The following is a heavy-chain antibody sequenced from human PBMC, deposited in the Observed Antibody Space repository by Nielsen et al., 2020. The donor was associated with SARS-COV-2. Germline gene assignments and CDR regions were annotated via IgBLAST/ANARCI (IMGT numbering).Heavy chain of an antibody. CDR3: ARVPFFEGSGYYPGDY. Sequence: WVRQAPGQGLEWMGGIIPIFGTANYAQKFQGRVTITADKSTSTAYMELSSLRSEDTAVYYCARVPFFEGSGYYPGDYWGQGTLVTVSS. V-gene: IGHV1-69*06. J-gene: IGHJ4*02. D-gene: IGHD3-22*01. CDR2: IIPIFGTA.